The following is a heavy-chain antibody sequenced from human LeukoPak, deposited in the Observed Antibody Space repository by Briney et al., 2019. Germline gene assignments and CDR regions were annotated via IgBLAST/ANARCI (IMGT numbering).Heavy chain of an antibody. CDR2: INAGNGNT. CDR3: AREHDTLTGMSFDY. Sequence: ASMKVSCKASGYTFSNYAMHWVRQAPGQGLEWMGWINAGNGNTKYSQKFQGRVTISRDTSASTVYMELSSLRSEDTAVYYCAREHDTLTGMSFDYWGQGTLVTVSS. CDR1: GYTFSNYA. J-gene: IGHJ4*02. V-gene: IGHV1-3*01. D-gene: IGHD3-9*01.